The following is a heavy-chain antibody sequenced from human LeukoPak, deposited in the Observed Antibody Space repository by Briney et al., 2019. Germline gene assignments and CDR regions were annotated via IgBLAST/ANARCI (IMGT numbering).Heavy chain of an antibody. CDR1: GFNFSNYY. V-gene: IGHV3-21*01. CDR3: ATGVRGYNSALDY. Sequence: GGSLRLSCAASGFNFSNYYMNWVRQAPGKGLGWVSSIITGSSYIYYADSLKGRFTIFRDNAKQSRYPQMDRLGAAENALYFCATGVRGYNSALDYWRQGTLVTVSP. CDR2: IITGSSYI. J-gene: IGHJ4*02. D-gene: IGHD6-19*01.